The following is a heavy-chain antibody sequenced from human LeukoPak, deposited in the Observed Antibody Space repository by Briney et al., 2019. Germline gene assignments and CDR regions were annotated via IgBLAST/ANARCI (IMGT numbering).Heavy chain of an antibody. Sequence: TGGSLRLSCAASGFTFSSYAMSWVRQAPGKGLEWASGISGSGGSTYYADSVEGRFTISRDNSKNTLYLQMNSLRAEDTAVYYCAKGIESSGSYYTCSDYWGQGTLVTVSS. CDR3: AKGIESSGSYYTCSDY. CDR2: ISGSGGST. D-gene: IGHD1-26*01. J-gene: IGHJ4*02. V-gene: IGHV3-23*01. CDR1: GFTFSSYA.